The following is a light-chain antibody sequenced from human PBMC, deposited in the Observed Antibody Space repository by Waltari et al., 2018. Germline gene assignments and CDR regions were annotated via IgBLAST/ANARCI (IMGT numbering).Light chain of an antibody. V-gene: IGKV1-39*01. CDR1: QSISNY. J-gene: IGKJ1*01. CDR2: AAS. Sequence: DIQMTQSPSPLSASVGDRVTITCRASQSISNYLNWYQQKPGKAPMILIYAASSLQSGVPSRFSGSGSGTYFTLTINSLQPEDFATYYCQQSYSTWTFGQGTKVEIK. CDR3: QQSYSTWT.